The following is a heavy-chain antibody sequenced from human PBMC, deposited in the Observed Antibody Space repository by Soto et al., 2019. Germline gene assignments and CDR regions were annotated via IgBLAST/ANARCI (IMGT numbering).Heavy chain of an antibody. Sequence: VQLVESGGGLVQPGGSLRLSCAASGFTFSSYDMHWVRQATGKGLEWVSAIGTAGDTYYPGSVKGRFTISRENAKNSLYLQMNSLRAGDMAVYYCARAQPGYCSGGSCYSFDYWGQGTLVTVSS. V-gene: IGHV3-13*01. CDR1: GFTFSSYD. CDR2: IGTAGDT. J-gene: IGHJ4*02. CDR3: ARAQPGYCSGGSCYSFDY. D-gene: IGHD2-15*01.